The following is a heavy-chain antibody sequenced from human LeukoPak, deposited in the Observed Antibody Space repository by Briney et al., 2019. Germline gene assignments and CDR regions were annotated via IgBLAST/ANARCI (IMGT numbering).Heavy chain of an antibody. Sequence: GGSLRLSCAASGFTFSTSWMHWVRQAPGKGLVWVSLISSDGSTIIYADSVKGRFTISRDNAESTLYLQMNSLRAEDTAVYYCARRSASGSYYFFDYWGQGTLVTVSS. CDR3: ARRSASGSYYFFDY. V-gene: IGHV3-74*01. J-gene: IGHJ4*02. CDR2: ISSDGSTI. CDR1: GFTFSTSW. D-gene: IGHD3-10*01.